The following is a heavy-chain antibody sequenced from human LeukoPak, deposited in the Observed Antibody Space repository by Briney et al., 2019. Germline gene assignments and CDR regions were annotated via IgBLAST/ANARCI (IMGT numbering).Heavy chain of an antibody. J-gene: IGHJ3*02. CDR2: IYYSGST. CDR3: ARDSDGGNSNDAFDI. CDR1: GGSISSYY. D-gene: IGHD4-23*01. V-gene: IGHV4-59*12. Sequence: SETLSLTCTVSGGSISSYYWSWIRQPPGKGLEWIGYIYYSGSTNYNPSLKSRVTISVDTSKNQFSLKLSSVTAADTAVYYCARDSDGGNSNDAFDIWGQGTMVTVSS.